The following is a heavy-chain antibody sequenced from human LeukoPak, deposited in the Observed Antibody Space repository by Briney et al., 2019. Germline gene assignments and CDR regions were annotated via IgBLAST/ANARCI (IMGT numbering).Heavy chain of an antibody. CDR2: IYHSGST. CDR1: GGSISSGGYS. D-gene: IGHD2-15*01. Sequence: SQTLSLTCAVSGGSISSGGYSWSWIRQPPGKGLEWIGYIYHSGSTYYNPSLKSRVTISVDRSKNQFSLKLSSVTAADTAVYYCARGYCRGGSCYSFDYWGQGTLVTVSS. CDR3: ARGYCRGGSCYSFDY. J-gene: IGHJ4*02. V-gene: IGHV4-30-2*01.